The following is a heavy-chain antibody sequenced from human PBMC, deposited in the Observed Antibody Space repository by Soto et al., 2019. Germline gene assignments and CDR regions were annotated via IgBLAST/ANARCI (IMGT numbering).Heavy chain of an antibody. V-gene: IGHV3-48*01. CDR3: SSLHYDILTGRLDY. J-gene: IGHJ4*02. Sequence: EVQLVESGGGLVQPGGSLRLSCAASGFTFSSYSMNWVRQAPGKGLEWVSYISSSSSTIYYADSVKGRFTISRDNAKNSLYLQMNSLRAEDTAVYYCSSLHYDILTGRLDYCGQGTLVTVSS. CDR2: ISSSSSTI. D-gene: IGHD3-9*01. CDR1: GFTFSSYS.